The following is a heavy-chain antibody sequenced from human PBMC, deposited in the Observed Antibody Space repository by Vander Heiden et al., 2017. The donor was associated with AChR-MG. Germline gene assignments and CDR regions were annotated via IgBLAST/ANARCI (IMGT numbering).Heavy chain of an antibody. CDR1: GCTCSSYS. J-gene: IGHJ4*02. CDR2: ISSSSSYI. Sequence: EVQLVESGGGLVKPGGYLRLSCAASGCTCSSYSRHWVRQAPGKGREWVSSISSSSSYIYYADSVKGRFTISRDNAKNSLYLQMNSLRAEDTAVYYCARDGFLKAGYFDYWGQGTLVTVSS. D-gene: IGHD6-13*01. V-gene: IGHV3-21*01. CDR3: ARDGFLKAGYFDY.